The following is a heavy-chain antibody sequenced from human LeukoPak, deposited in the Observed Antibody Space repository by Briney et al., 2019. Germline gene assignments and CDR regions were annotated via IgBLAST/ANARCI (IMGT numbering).Heavy chain of an antibody. Sequence: PSETLSLTCTVSGGSISSYHWSWIRQPPGKGLEWIGYISDTGSTNYNPSLKSRVTISIDTSKNQFSLKLSSVTAADTAVYYCARGYSSSWNYFDYWGQGTLVTVSS. CDR2: ISDTGST. CDR1: GGSISSYH. V-gene: IGHV4-59*01. CDR3: ARGYSSSWNYFDY. J-gene: IGHJ4*02. D-gene: IGHD6-13*01.